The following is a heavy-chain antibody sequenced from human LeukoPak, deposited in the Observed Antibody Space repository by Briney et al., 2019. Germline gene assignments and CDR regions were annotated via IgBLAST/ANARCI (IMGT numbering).Heavy chain of an antibody. Sequence: PSQTLSLTCTVSGGSISSGSYYWSWIRQPAGKGLEWIGRIYHSGSTYYNPSLKSRVTISVDTSKNQFSLKLRSVTAADTAVYYCARVHSWSGPDYWGQGTLVTVSS. CDR3: ARVHSWSGPDY. D-gene: IGHD3-3*02. J-gene: IGHJ4*02. CDR1: GGSISSGSYY. V-gene: IGHV4-61*02. CDR2: IYHSGST.